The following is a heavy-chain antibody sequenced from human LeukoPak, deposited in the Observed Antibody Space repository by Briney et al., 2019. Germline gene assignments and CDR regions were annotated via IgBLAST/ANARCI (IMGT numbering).Heavy chain of an antibody. J-gene: IGHJ6*02. V-gene: IGHV4-34*01. CDR2: INHSGST. Sequence: SETLSLTCAVYGGSFSGYYWSWIRQPPGKGLEWIGEINHSGSTNYNPSLKSRVTKSVDTSKNQFSLKLSSVTAADTAVYYCASILRYSSSWYGNYYYGMDVWGQGTTVTVSS. CDR3: ASILRYSSSWYGNYYYGMDV. CDR1: GGSFSGYY. D-gene: IGHD6-13*01.